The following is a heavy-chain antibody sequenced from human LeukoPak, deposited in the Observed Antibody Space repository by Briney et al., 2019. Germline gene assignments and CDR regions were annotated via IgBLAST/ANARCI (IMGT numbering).Heavy chain of an antibody. CDR1: GFTFSSYA. V-gene: IGHV3-23*01. J-gene: IGHJ4*02. CDR3: AKSQYDFWSGYFDY. Sequence: GGSLRLPCAASGFTFSSYAMSWVRQAPGKGLEWVSAISGSGGSTYYADSVKGRFTISRDNSKNTLYLQMNSLRAEDTAVYYCAKSQYDFWSGYFDYWGQGTLVTVSS. D-gene: IGHD3-3*01. CDR2: ISGSGGST.